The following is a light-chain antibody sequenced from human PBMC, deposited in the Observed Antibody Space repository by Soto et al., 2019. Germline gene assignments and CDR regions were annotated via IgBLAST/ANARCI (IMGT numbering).Light chain of an antibody. CDR1: QSISSY. J-gene: IGKJ1*01. CDR3: QQSYSTPTWT. CDR2: AAS. V-gene: IGKV1-39*01. Sequence: DIKMPQSASSLSASLGDRVTITCRTSQSISSYLNWYQQKPGKAPKLLIYAASSLQSGVPSRFSGSGSGTDFTLTISSLQPEDLATYYCQQSYSTPTWTFGQGTKVDI.